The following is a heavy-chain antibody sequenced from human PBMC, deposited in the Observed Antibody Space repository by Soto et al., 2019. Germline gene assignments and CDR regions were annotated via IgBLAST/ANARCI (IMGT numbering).Heavy chain of an antibody. CDR1: GGSISSYY. Sequence: SETLSLTCTVSGGSISSYYWSWIRQPAGKGLEWIGRIYTSGSTNHNPSLKSRVTMSVDTSKNQFSLKLSSATAADTAVYYCARAREKDIVVVPAAIRSYYYYGMDVWGQGTTVTVSS. CDR2: IYTSGST. CDR3: ARAREKDIVVVPAAIRSYYYYGMDV. V-gene: IGHV4-4*07. D-gene: IGHD2-2*02. J-gene: IGHJ6*02.